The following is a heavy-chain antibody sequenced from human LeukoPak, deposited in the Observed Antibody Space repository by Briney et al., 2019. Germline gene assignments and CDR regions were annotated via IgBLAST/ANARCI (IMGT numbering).Heavy chain of an antibody. D-gene: IGHD1-26*01. Sequence: ASVKVSCKASGYTFTNYAMNWVRQAPGQGLEWMGWINTNTGNPTYAQGFTGRFVFSLDTSVSTAYLQISSLKAEDTAVYYCATKWELSHFDYWGQGTLVTVSS. J-gene: IGHJ4*02. CDR1: GYTFTNYA. V-gene: IGHV7-4-1*02. CDR2: INTNTGNP. CDR3: ATKWELSHFDY.